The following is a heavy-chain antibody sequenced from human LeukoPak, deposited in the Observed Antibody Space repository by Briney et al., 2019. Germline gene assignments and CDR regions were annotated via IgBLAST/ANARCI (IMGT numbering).Heavy chain of an antibody. CDR2: IYYSGST. Sequence: SETLSLTCTVSGGPISSSSYYWGWIRQPPGKGLEWTGSIYYSGSTYYNPSLKSRVTISVDTSKNQFSLKLSSVTAADTAVYYCARSLLELSDAFDIWGQGTMVTVSS. V-gene: IGHV4-39*07. J-gene: IGHJ3*02. CDR3: ARSLLELSDAFDI. CDR1: GGPISSSSYY. D-gene: IGHD1-26*01.